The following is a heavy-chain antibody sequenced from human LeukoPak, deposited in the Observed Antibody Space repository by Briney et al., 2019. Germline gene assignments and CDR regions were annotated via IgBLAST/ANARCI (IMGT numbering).Heavy chain of an antibody. D-gene: IGHD6-6*01. CDR1: GFTFDDYA. Sequence: GGSLRLSCAASGFTFDDYAMHWVRQAPRKGLEWVSGISWNSGSIGYADSVKGRFTISRDNAKNSLYLQMNSLRAEDTALYYCAKDRSYSSSPVYFDYWGQGTLVTVSS. CDR3: AKDRSYSSSPVYFDY. J-gene: IGHJ4*02. V-gene: IGHV3-9*01. CDR2: ISWNSGSI.